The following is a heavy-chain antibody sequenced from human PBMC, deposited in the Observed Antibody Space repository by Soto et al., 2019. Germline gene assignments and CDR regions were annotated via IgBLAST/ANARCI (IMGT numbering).Heavy chain of an antibody. D-gene: IGHD5-12*01. CDR3: ARMGLGYSGYDWNDY. CDR1: GGSIASGGYF. Sequence: QVQLQESGPGLVKPSQTLSLTCTVSGGSIASGGYFWTWIRQQPGKGLEWIGYIYSSGGTHYNPSLKSRVTISADTSKSQFPLKLSSVTAADTAVYYCARMGLGYSGYDWNDYWGQGTLVTVSS. CDR2: IYSSGGT. J-gene: IGHJ4*02. V-gene: IGHV4-31*03.